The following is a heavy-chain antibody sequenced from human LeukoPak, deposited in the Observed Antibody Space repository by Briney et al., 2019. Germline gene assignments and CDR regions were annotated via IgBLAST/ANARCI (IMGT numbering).Heavy chain of an antibody. Sequence: SETLSLTCIVSVDCIRYYYWTWIRQPPGKGLEWIGYIFYSGRNNYNPSLKSRVTISLDTSKNQFSLKLRSVTAADTAVYYCARGDTYYYYMDVWGKGTTVTVSS. CDR1: VDCIRYYY. CDR3: ARGDTYYYYMDV. CDR2: IFYSGRN. J-gene: IGHJ6*03. V-gene: IGHV4-59*01.